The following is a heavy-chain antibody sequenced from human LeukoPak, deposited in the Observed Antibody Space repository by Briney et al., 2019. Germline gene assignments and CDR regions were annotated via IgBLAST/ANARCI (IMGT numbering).Heavy chain of an antibody. CDR2: INHSGST. V-gene: IGHV4-34*01. CDR1: GGSFSGYY. J-gene: IGHJ4*02. CDR3: AREWVVIGYFDY. Sequence: SETLSLTCAVYGGSFSGYYWSWIRQPPGKGLEWIGEINHSGSTNYNPSLKSRVTISVDTSKDQFSLKLSSVTAADTAVYYCAREWVVIGYFDYWGQGTLVTVSS. D-gene: IGHD2-21*01.